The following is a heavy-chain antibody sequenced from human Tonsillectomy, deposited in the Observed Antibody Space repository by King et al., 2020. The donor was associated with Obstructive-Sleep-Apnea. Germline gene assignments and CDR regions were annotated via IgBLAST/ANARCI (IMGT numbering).Heavy chain of an antibody. D-gene: IGHD3-16*01. CDR2: LSGSGDNT. CDR3: AKASYDYVWGTIDY. CDR1: GFTFSSYA. J-gene: IGHJ4*02. Sequence: VQLVESGGGLEQPGGSLRLSCAASGFTFSSYAMSWARQAPGKGLEWVSSLSGSGDNTYYADSGKGRFTISRDNSRNTLSLQMNSLSAGDTAVYYCAKASYDYVWGTIDYWGQGTLVTVSS. V-gene: IGHV3-23*04.